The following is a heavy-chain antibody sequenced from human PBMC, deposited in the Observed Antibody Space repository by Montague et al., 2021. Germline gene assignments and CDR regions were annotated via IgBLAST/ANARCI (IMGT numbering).Heavy chain of an antibody. CDR3: ARERSDFDTVDYFYDYMDV. CDR2: IYHSGST. J-gene: IGHJ6*03. D-gene: IGHD2-21*02. V-gene: IGHV4-59*13. CDR1: GASISSYY. Sequence: SETLSLTCSVSGASISSYYWTWIRQPPGKGLEWIGHIYHSGSTNYNPSLKSRVTILVDTSKKQFSLKLNSVTAADTAVYYCARERSDFDTVDYFYDYMDVWGKGTQVTVSS.